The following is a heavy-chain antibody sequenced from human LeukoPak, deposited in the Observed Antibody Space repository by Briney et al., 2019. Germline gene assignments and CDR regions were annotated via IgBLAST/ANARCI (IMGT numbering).Heavy chain of an antibody. V-gene: IGHV3-30*02. CDR2: IRHDGSNK. Sequence: GGSLRLSCAASGFTFSTYGIHWVRQAPGKGLQWVAFIRHDGSNKYYADSVKGRFTISRDNSKNTVYLQMNSLGAEDTAVYYCAKDRTYYGSGKDYFDYWGQGTLVTVSS. J-gene: IGHJ4*02. CDR3: AKDRTYYGSGKDYFDY. D-gene: IGHD3-10*01. CDR1: GFTFSTYG.